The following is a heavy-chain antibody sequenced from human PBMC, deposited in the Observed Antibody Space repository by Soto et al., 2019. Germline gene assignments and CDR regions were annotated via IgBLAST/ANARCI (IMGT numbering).Heavy chain of an antibody. CDR1: GGTFSSYT. CDR2: IIPILGIA. D-gene: IGHD4-17*01. CDR3: ARDLPPTVTTPYYFDS. V-gene: IGHV1-69*04. Sequence: SVKVSCKASGGTFSSYTISWVRQAPGQGLEWMGRIIPILGIANYAQKFQGRVTITADKSTSTAYMELSSLRSEDTAVYYCARDLPPTVTTPYYFDSWGQGTLVTVSS. J-gene: IGHJ4*02.